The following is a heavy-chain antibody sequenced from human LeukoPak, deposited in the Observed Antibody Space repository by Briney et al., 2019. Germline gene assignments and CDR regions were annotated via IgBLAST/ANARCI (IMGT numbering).Heavy chain of an antibody. V-gene: IGHV3-64*01. CDR2: ISSDGGSA. CDR3: ARADYDGSGYYADY. J-gene: IGHJ4*02. D-gene: IGHD3-22*01. Sequence: GGSLRLSCAASGFTFSSYPMHWVRQAPGKGLEYVSAISSDGGSAYYANSVKGRFTISRDNSKNTLYLQMGSLRAEDMAVYYCARADYDGSGYYADYWGQGTLVTVSS. CDR1: GFTFSSYP.